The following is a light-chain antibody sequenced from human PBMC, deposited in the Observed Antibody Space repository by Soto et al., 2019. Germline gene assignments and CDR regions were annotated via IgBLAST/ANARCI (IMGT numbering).Light chain of an antibody. CDR3: CSYAGSSTWV. CDR1: SSDVGSYNL. J-gene: IGLJ3*02. V-gene: IGLV2-23*01. Sequence: QSVLTQPASVSGSPGPSITISCTGTSSDVGSYNLVSWYQQHPGKAPKLMIYEGSKRPSGVSNRFSGSKSGNTASLIISGLQAEDEADYYCCSYAGSSTWVFGGGTKVTVL. CDR2: EGS.